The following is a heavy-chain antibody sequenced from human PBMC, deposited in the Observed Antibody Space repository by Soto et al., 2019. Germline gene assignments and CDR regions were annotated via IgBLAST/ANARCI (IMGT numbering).Heavy chain of an antibody. CDR1: GGSISSSSYY. CDR3: ARPRVRGGGSCYSRCWGWFDP. V-gene: IGHV4-39*01. D-gene: IGHD2-15*01. J-gene: IGHJ5*02. CDR2: IYYSGST. Sequence: QLQLQESGPGLVKPSETLSLTCTVSGGSISSSSYYWGWIRQPPGKGLEWIGSIYYSGSTYYNPSLKSRVTISVDTSKNQFSLKLSSVTAADTAVYYCARPRVRGGGSCYSRCWGWFDPWGQGTLVTVSS.